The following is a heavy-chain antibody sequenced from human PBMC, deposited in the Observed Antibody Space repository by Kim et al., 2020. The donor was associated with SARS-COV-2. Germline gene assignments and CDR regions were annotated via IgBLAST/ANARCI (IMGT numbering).Heavy chain of an antibody. Sequence: GGSLRLSCAASGFTFSSYSMNWVRQAPGQGLEWVSSISSSSSYIYYADSVQGRFTISRDNAKNSLYLQMNSLRDEDTAVYYCARGEEILTGYYFFHTTPYGKDVWGEGTTVTVSS. CDR3: ARGEEILTGYYFFHTTPYGKDV. J-gene: IGHJ6*04. CDR1: GFTFSSYS. D-gene: IGHD3-9*01. CDR2: ISSSSSYI. V-gene: IGHV3-21*01.